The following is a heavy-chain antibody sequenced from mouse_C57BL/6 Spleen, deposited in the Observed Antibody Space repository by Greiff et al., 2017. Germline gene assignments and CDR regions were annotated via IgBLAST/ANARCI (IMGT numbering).Heavy chain of an antibody. CDR2: IDPENGDT. D-gene: IGHD1-1*01. V-gene: IGHV14-4*01. Sequence: EVKLVESGAELVRPGASVKLSCTASGFNIKDDYMHWVKQRPEQGLEWIGWIDPENGDTEYASKFQGKATITADTSSNTAYLQLSSLTSEDTAVYYCTTFHGSSPDYWGQGTTLTVSS. CDR3: TTFHGSSPDY. J-gene: IGHJ2*01. CDR1: GFNIKDDY.